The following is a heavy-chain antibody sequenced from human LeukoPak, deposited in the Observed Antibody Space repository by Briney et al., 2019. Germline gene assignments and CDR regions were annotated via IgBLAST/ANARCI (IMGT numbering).Heavy chain of an antibody. CDR1: GYSFTCYW. CDR3: ARQGTGGSYYDY. D-gene: IGHD1-26*01. V-gene: IGHV5-51*01. Sequence: GESLKIFCKGSGYSFTCYWIGWVRQMSGKGLGWMGIIYPGDSATTYSPSFQGQVTISTDKSISTAYLQWSSLKASDTAMYYCARQGTGGSYYDYWGQGTLVTVSS. J-gene: IGHJ4*02. CDR2: IYPGDSAT.